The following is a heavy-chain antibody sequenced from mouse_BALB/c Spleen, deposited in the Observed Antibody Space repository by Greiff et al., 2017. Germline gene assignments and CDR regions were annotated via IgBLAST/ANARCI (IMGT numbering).Heavy chain of an antibody. V-gene: IGHV5-6-5*01. CDR2: ISSGGST. Sequence: DVMLVESGGGLVKPGGSLKLSCAASGFTFSSYAMSWVRQTPEKRLEWVASISSGGSTYYPDSVKGRFTISRDNARNILYLQMSSLRSEDTAMYYCARGPPYDYDWFAYWGQGTLVTVSA. CDR1: GFTFSSYA. CDR3: ARGPPYDYDWFAY. D-gene: IGHD2-4*01. J-gene: IGHJ3*01.